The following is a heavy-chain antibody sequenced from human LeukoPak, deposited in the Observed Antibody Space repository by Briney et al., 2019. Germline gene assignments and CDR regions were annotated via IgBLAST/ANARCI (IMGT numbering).Heavy chain of an antibody. CDR3: AKSAVRYYDILTGYYSY. V-gene: IGHV3-9*01. CDR1: GFTFDDYA. D-gene: IGHD3-9*01. J-gene: IGHJ4*02. Sequence: GGSLRLSCAASGFTFDDYAMHWVRHAPGKGLEWVSGISWNSGSIGYADSVKGRFTISRDNAKNSLYLQMNSLRAEDTALYYCAKSAVRYYDILTGYYSYWGQGTLVTVSS. CDR2: ISWNSGSI.